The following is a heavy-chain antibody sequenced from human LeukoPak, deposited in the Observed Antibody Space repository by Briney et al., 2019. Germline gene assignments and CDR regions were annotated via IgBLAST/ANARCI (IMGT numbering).Heavy chain of an antibody. CDR1: GFTFGDYA. V-gene: IGHV3-49*03. CDR3: TRLKDPYDYGDYVFDY. CDR2: IRSKAYGETA. D-gene: IGHD4-17*01. Sequence: GGSLRLSCTASGFTFGDYAMSWIRQAPGKGLEWVGFIRSKAYGETADYAASVKGRFTISRDDSKAIAYLQMNSLKTEDTAVYYCTRLKDPYDYGDYVFDYWGQGTLVTVSS. J-gene: IGHJ4*02.